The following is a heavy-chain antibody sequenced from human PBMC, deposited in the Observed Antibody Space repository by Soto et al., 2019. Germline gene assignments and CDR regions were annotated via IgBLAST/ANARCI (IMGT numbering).Heavy chain of an antibody. Sequence: SGTLSLPCTVSANSTCVSSWTWARQPPGKGLEWIGNIHYNGNTKYSPSLKSRVTMSVDTSKNHFSLRLISVTAADTAIYFCAREGNLGRWLQPLDFWGQGTLVT. CDR3: AREGNLGRWLQPLDF. V-gene: IGHV4-59*01. CDR1: ANSTCVSS. D-gene: IGHD5-12*01. J-gene: IGHJ4*02. CDR2: IHYNGNT.